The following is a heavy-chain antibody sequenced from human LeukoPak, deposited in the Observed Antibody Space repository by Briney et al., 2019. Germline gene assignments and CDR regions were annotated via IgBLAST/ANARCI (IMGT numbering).Heavy chain of an antibody. CDR1: GLTFSNAW. D-gene: IGHD1-1*01. CDR2: IKSKADGGTT. J-gene: IGHJ4*02. CDR3: TIDGGTTDFAY. V-gene: IGHV3-15*01. Sequence: GGSLRLSCGASGLTFSNAWMSWVRQAPGKGLEWVGRIKSKADGGTTDYAAPVKGRFTISRDDSRNTLYMQMNSLKTEDTAVYYCTIDGGTTDFAYWGQGTLVTVSS.